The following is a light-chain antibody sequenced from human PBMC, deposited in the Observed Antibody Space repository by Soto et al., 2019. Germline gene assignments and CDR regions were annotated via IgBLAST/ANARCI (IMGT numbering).Light chain of an antibody. Sequence: QSVLTQPASVSGSPGQSITISCTGTSSDVGGYNYVSWYQQHPGKAPKLMIYEVNNRPSGVSNRLSGSKSGNTASLTISGLQAEDEADYYCTSYTSSSTYVFGTGTKVTLL. CDR1: SSDVGGYNY. J-gene: IGLJ1*01. CDR3: TSYTSSSTYV. V-gene: IGLV2-14*01. CDR2: EVN.